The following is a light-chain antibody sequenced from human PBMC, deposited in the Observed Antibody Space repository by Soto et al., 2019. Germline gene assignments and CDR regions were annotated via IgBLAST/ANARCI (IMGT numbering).Light chain of an antibody. CDR2: EVS. Sequence: QSALTQPASVSGSPGQSITISCTGTSSDVGGYNYVSWYQQHPGKAPKLMIYEVSNRPSGVSNRFSGSKSGNTASLTISGLQAEDDGDYYCSSYTSSSTLVVGGGTKLTVL. J-gene: IGLJ3*02. CDR3: SSYTSSSTLV. V-gene: IGLV2-14*01. CDR1: SSDVGGYNY.